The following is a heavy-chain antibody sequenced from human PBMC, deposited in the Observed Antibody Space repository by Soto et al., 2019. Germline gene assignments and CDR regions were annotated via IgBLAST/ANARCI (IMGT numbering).Heavy chain of an antibody. Sequence: QVQLVQSGAEVKKPGASVKVSCKASGYTFTSYGISWVRQAPGQGLEWMGWISAYNGNTNYEQKLQGRVTMTTDTFTSTVYMELRSLRSDGTAVYYCARNLGYCSGSSCFYWYFDLWGRSTLVTLSS. CDR1: GYTFTSYG. J-gene: IGHJ2*01. V-gene: IGHV1-18*01. CDR2: ISAYNGNT. CDR3: ARNLGYCSGSSCFYWYFDL. D-gene: IGHD2-15*01.